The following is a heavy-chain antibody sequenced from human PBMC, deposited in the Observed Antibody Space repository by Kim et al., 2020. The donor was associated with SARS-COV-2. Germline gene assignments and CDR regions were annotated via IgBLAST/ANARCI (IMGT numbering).Heavy chain of an antibody. J-gene: IGHJ4*02. V-gene: IGHV3-23*01. CDR3: AKDLTRTMIVVVIRAWRFGFDY. CDR2: ISGSGGST. D-gene: IGHD3-22*01. CDR1: GFTFSSYA. Sequence: GGSLRLSCAASGFTFSSYAMSWVRQAPGKGLEWVSAISGSGGSTYYADSVKGRFTISRDNSKNTLYLQMNSLRAEDTAVYYCAKDLTRTMIVVVIRAWRFGFDYWGQGTLVTVSS.